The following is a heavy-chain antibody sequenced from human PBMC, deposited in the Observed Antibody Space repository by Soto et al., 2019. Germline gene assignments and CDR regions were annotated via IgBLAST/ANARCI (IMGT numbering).Heavy chain of an antibody. CDR3: ARVAMAARPRWYNWFDP. J-gene: IGHJ5*02. D-gene: IGHD2-21*01. CDR1: GYTFTDYD. V-gene: IGHV1-8*01. CDR2: MNPNSGET. Sequence: QEQLVQSGAEVKKPGASVKVSCKTSGYTFTDYDINWVRQATGQGLEWIGWMNPNSGETGYAHKFQGRVTMTGSASLRTAYLELSSLRSEDTAVYYCARVAMAARPRWYNWFDPWGQGTLVTVSS.